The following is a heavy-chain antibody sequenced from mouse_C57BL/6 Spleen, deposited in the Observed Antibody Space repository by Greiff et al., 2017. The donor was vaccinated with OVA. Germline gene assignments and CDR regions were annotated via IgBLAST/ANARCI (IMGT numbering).Heavy chain of an antibody. V-gene: IGHV1-26*01. D-gene: IGHD3-3*01. CDR2: INPNNGGT. J-gene: IGHJ1*03. CDR1: GYTFTDYY. CDR3: AREGSYFDV. Sequence: EVKLQQSGPELVKPGASVKISCKASGYTFTDYYMNWVKQSHGKSLEWIGDINPNNGGTSYNQKFKGKATLTVDKSSSTAYMELRSLTSEDSAVYYCAREGSYFDVWGTGTTVTVSS.